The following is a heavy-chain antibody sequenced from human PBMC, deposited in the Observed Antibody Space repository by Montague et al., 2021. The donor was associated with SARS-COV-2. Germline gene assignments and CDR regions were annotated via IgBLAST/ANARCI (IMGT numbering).Heavy chain of an antibody. Sequence: SETLSLTCTVSGVSISSYYWTWIRQPPGKGLEWIGFVYYSGSTNYNPSLKSRVTISVDTSKNQFSLKLSSVTAADTAVYYCAKQALSQYCTSSTCVRAAFDIWGQGTMVTVSS. J-gene: IGHJ3*02. CDR3: AKQALSQYCTSSTCVRAAFDI. D-gene: IGHD2-2*01. V-gene: IGHV4-59*08. CDR1: GVSISSYY. CDR2: VYYSGST.